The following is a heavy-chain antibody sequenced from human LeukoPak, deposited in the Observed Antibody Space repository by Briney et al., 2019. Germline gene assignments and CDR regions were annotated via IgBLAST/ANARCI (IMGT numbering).Heavy chain of an antibody. D-gene: IGHD1-14*01. V-gene: IGHV4-61*08. CDR3: AREEPQVAFDI. CDR2: IYYSGST. CDR1: GDSISSGGYY. Sequence: SQTLSLTCTVSGDSISSGGYYWSWIRQPPGKGLEWIGYIYYSGSTNYNPSLKSRVTISVDTSKNQFSLKLSSVTAADTAVYYCAREEPQVAFDIWGQGTMVTVSS. J-gene: IGHJ3*02.